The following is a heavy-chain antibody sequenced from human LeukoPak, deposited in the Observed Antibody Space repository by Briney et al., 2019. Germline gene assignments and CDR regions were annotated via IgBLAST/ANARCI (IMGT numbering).Heavy chain of an antibody. CDR3: AKLYSSGWYEVYFHH. D-gene: IGHD6-19*01. J-gene: IGHJ1*01. CDR1: GFTFSSYD. Sequence: GGSLRLYCAASGFTFSSYDMSWVRQAPGKGLEWVSTISGSGGSTYYADSVKGRLTISRDNSKNMLYLQMNSLRAEDTALYYCAKLYSSGWYEVYFHHWGQGTLVTVSS. V-gene: IGHV3-23*01. CDR2: ISGSGGST.